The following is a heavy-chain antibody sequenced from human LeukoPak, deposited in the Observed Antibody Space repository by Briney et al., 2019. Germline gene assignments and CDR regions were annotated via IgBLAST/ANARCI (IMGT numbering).Heavy chain of an antibody. D-gene: IGHD3-22*01. CDR1: GGSISSSSYY. Sequence: PSETLSLTCTVSGGSISSSSYYWGWIRQPPGKGLEWIGSTYYSGSTYYNPSLKSRVTISVDTSKNQFSLKLSSVTAADTAVYYCARDRYDSSGYYTGVNWFDPWGQGTLVTVSS. V-gene: IGHV4-39*07. J-gene: IGHJ5*02. CDR2: TYYSGST. CDR3: ARDRYDSSGYYTGVNWFDP.